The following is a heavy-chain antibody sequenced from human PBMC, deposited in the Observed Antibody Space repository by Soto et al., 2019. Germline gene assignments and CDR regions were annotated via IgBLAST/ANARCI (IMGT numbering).Heavy chain of an antibody. J-gene: IGHJ4*02. Sequence: GASVKVSCKTSGYTFTDYSIQWVRQVPGQGLEWMGWINSNSDDTNYAQKFQGRVTMTGDTSISTAYMELNTLTSDDTAVYYCARHISGWPFDYWGQGTLVTVSS. V-gene: IGHV1-2*02. CDR2: INSNSDDT. CDR3: ARHISGWPFDY. CDR1: GYTFTDYS. D-gene: IGHD6-19*01.